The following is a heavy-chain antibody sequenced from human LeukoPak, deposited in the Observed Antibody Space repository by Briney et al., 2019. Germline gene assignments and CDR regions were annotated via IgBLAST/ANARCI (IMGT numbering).Heavy chain of an antibody. V-gene: IGHV1-46*01. Sequence: GASVKVSCKASGYTFTSYYIHWVRQAPGQGPEWMGIIYPSGGSTSYAQKFQGRVTMTRDMSTSTVYMQLSSLRSEDTAVYYCAREAKDSSGYYFIDYWGQGTLVTVSS. CDR1: GYTFTSYY. CDR3: AREAKDSSGYYFIDY. D-gene: IGHD3-22*01. J-gene: IGHJ4*02. CDR2: IYPSGGST.